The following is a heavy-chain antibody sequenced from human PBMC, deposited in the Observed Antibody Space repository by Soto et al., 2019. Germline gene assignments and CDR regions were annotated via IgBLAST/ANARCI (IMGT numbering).Heavy chain of an antibody. CDR3: ARCRVAAASFDP. V-gene: IGHV4-4*02. D-gene: IGHD6-13*01. J-gene: IGHJ5*02. CDR2: VSESGIT. CDR1: SGSFSGGTW. Sequence: PSETLSLTCAVSSGSFSGGTWWCWVRQPPGKGLEYIGEVSESGITNYNPSLKGRVLISIDKSKNQFSLNLSSVTAADTAMYYCARCRVAAASFDPWGQGTLVTVSS.